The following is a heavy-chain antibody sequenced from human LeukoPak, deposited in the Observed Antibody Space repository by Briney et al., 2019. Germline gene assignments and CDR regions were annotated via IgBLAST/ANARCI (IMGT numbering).Heavy chain of an antibody. V-gene: IGHV3-23*01. D-gene: IGHD6-19*01. Sequence: PGGSLRLSCAASGFIFSTYAMNWVRQAPGKGLEWVSAISGSGGSTYYAVSVKGRFTISRDNSKNTLYLQMNSLRAEDTAVYYCAKDSGNIAVAGTDYWGQGTLVTVSS. CDR2: ISGSGGST. J-gene: IGHJ4*02. CDR3: AKDSGNIAVAGTDY. CDR1: GFIFSTYA.